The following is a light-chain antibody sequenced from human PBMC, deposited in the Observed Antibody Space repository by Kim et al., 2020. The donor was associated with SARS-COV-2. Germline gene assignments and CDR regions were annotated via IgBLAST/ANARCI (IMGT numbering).Light chain of an antibody. CDR3: QQYHNWPRT. CDR2: GAS. Sequence: EIVMTQSPATLSVSPGERATLSCRASQSVSSNLVWYQQKPGQAPRLLIYGASTRVTGIPARFSGSGSGTEFTLTISSLQSEDFAVYYCQQYHNWPRTFGQGTKVDIK. CDR1: QSVSSN. J-gene: IGKJ1*01. V-gene: IGKV3-15*01.